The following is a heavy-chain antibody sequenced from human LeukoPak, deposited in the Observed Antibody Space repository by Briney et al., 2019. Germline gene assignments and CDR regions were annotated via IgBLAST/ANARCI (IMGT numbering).Heavy chain of an antibody. Sequence: SETLSLTCTVSGVSISSYYWSWIRQTPGKGLEWIGYIYYGGSTNFNPSLKSRVTISVDTSKNQFSLKMSSVTAADTAVYFCARGGPPGYYYDYYMDVWGKGTTVTISS. CDR2: IYYGGST. V-gene: IGHV4-59*01. CDR3: ARGGPPGYYYDYYMDV. CDR1: GVSISSYY. J-gene: IGHJ6*03.